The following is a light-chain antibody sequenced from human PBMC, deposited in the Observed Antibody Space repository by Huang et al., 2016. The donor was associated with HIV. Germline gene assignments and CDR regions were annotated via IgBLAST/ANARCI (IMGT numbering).Light chain of an antibody. CDR1: QSIGSA. CDR3: HQSSTLPWT. V-gene: IGKV6-21*01. J-gene: IGKJ1*01. Sequence: EVVLTQFPDFQFATPKEKVTITCRASQSIGSAFHWYQQKPNQSPELVIKFASQSVSGVPSRFSGSGSGTDFTLTINSLEAEDAATYYCHQSSTLPWTFGQGTKVEIK. CDR2: FAS.